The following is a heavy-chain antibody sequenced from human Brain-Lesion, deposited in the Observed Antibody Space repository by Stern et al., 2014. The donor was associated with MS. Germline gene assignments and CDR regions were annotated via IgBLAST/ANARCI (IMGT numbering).Heavy chain of an antibody. CDR2: ISWNSGTI. V-gene: IGHV3-9*01. CDR3: EGDKTASSAYFAY. J-gene: IGHJ4*02. CDR1: GFTFDDYA. Sequence: VQLVQSGGDLVQPGRSLRLSCAAFGFTFDDYAMHWVRQAPGKGLEWVAGISWNSGTIGYADSVKGRFTTPRDNAYSPFFLKRTSRSPEATPLYYGEGDKTASSAYFAYWGQGTLVTVSS. D-gene: IGHD3-10*01.